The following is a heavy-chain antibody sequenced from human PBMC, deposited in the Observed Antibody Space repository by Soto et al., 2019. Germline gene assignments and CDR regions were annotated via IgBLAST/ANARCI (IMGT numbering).Heavy chain of an antibody. CDR3: LVAKHPYYFAY. CDR2: IYYSGST. J-gene: IGHJ4*02. D-gene: IGHD5-12*01. V-gene: IGHV4-39*01. Sequence: PEKLSVPYIVSGGSISSSSYYWGWIRQPPGKGLEWIGSIYYSGSTYYNPSLKSRVTISVDTSKNQFSLKLSSVTAADTAVYYCLVAKHPYYFAYWGQGTPVTVSS. CDR1: GGSISSSSYY.